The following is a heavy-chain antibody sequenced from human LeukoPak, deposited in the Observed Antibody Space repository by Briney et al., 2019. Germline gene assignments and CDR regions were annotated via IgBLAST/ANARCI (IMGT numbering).Heavy chain of an antibody. CDR3: AREPIYMGPHPSDAFDI. V-gene: IGHV1-69*01. CDR1: GGTFSSYA. J-gene: IGHJ3*02. CDR2: IIPIFGTA. Sequence: ASVKVSCKASGGTFSSYAISWVRQAPGQGLEWMGGIIPIFGTANYAQKFQGRVTITADESTSTAYMELSSLRSEDTAVYYCAREPIYMGPHPSDAFDIWGQGTMVTVSS. D-gene: IGHD4-11*01.